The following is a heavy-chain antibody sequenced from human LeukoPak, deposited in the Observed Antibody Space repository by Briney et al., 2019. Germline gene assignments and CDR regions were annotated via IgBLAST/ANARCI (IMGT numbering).Heavy chain of an antibody. CDR2: IYYSGST. J-gene: IGHJ3*02. V-gene: IGHV4-59*01. CDR1: GGSIGSYY. Sequence: KPSENLSLNCTVSGGSIGSYYWSWIPQPPGKGLEWIWYIYYSGSTNYNPSLKSRVTISVDTSKNQFSLNLNSVTAADTAVYYCARDRYSSSWFDAFDIWGQGTMVTVSS. D-gene: IGHD6-13*01. CDR3: ARDRYSSSWFDAFDI.